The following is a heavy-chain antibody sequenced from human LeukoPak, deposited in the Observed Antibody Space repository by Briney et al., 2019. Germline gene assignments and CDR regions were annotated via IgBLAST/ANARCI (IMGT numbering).Heavy chain of an antibody. Sequence: PSETLSLTCTVSGGSISSYYWSWIRQPPGKGLEWIGYIYYSGSTNYNPSLKSRVTISVDTSKNQFSLKLSSVTAADTAVYYYARSRGRYSSSWSFDPWGQGTLVTVSS. CDR1: GGSISSYY. V-gene: IGHV4-59*01. CDR2: IYYSGST. J-gene: IGHJ5*02. D-gene: IGHD6-13*01. CDR3: ARSRGRYSSSWSFDP.